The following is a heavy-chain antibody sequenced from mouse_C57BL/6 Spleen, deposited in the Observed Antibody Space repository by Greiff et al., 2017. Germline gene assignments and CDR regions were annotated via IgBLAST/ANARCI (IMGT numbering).Heavy chain of an antibody. Sequence: QVQLQQSGAELVKPGASVKLSCKASGYTFTSYWMQWVKQRPGQGLEWIGEIDPSDSYTNYNQKFKGKATLTVDTSSSTAYMQLSSLTSEDSAVYYCARPSTVVAKDYAMDYWGQGTSVTVSS. CDR3: ARPSTVVAKDYAMDY. CDR2: IDPSDSYT. CDR1: GYTFTSYW. J-gene: IGHJ4*01. D-gene: IGHD1-1*01. V-gene: IGHV1-50*01.